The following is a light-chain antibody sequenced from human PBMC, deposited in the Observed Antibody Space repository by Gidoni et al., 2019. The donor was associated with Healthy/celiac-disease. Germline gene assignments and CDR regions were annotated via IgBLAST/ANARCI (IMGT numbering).Light chain of an antibody. CDR3: PQRSNWPPIT. Sequence: EIVLTQSPATLSLSPGERATLSCRASQSVSSYLAWYQPKPGQAPRLLIYDASNRATGIPARFSGSGSGTDFPLTISSLEPEDFAVYYCPQRSNWPPITFGQGTRLEIK. J-gene: IGKJ5*01. V-gene: IGKV3-11*01. CDR2: DAS. CDR1: QSVSSY.